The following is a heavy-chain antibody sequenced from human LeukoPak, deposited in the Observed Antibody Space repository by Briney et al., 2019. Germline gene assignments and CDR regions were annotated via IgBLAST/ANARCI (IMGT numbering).Heavy chain of an antibody. Sequence: PGGSLRLSCAASGFTFDDYAMHWVRQTPGKGLEWVSGITWNSDSTGYADSVKGRFTISRDNAKNSLYLQMNSLRDEDMALYYCARSHGSGSYDNTVYYFDYWGQGTLVTVSS. V-gene: IGHV3-9*03. CDR1: GFTFDDYA. J-gene: IGHJ4*02. CDR2: ITWNSDST. D-gene: IGHD3-10*01. CDR3: ARSHGSGSYDNTVYYFDY.